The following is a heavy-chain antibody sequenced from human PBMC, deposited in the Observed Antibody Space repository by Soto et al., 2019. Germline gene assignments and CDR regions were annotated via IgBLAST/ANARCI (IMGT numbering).Heavy chain of an antibody. Sequence: GGSLRLSCAASGFTFSSYGMHWVRQAPGKGLEWVAVISYDGSNKYYADSVKGRFTISRDNSKNTLYLQMNSLRAEDTAVYYCAKVVVAALYYYYGMDVWGQGTTVTVSS. CDR1: GFTFSSYG. CDR3: AKVVVAALYYYYGMDV. V-gene: IGHV3-30*18. CDR2: ISYDGSNK. J-gene: IGHJ6*02. D-gene: IGHD2-15*01.